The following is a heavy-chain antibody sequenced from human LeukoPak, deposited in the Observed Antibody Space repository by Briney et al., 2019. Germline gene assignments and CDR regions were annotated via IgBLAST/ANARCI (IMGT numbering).Heavy chain of an antibody. V-gene: IGHV3-21*01. CDR2: ISSSSSYI. Sequence: GGSLRLSCAASGFTFSSYSMNWVRQAPGKGLEWASSISSSSSYIYYADSVKGRFTISRDNAKNSLYLQMNSLRAEDTAVYYCARGIGVAAAGTYYFDYWGQGTLVTVSS. D-gene: IGHD6-13*01. CDR1: GFTFSSYS. CDR3: ARGIGVAAAGTYYFDY. J-gene: IGHJ4*02.